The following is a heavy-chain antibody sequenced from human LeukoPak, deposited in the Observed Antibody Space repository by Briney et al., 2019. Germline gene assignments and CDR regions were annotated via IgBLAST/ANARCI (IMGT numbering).Heavy chain of an antibody. J-gene: IGHJ4*02. Sequence: GASVKVSCKVSGYTLTELSMHWVRQAPGKGLEWMGGFEPEDGETIYAQKFQGRVTMTEDTSTDTAYMELSSLRSEDTAVYYCATRKRTRRLDYFDYWGQGTLVTVSS. CDR3: ATRKRTRRLDYFDY. CDR2: FEPEDGET. D-gene: IGHD1-1*01. CDR1: GYTLTELS. V-gene: IGHV1-24*01.